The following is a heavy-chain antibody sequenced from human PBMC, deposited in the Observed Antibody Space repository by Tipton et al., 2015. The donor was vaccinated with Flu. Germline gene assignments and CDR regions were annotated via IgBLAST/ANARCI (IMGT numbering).Heavy chain of an antibody. J-gene: IGHJ3*02. V-gene: IGHV4-39*07. CDR2: IYYSGST. CDR3: ARERGYYYGSGSYYDAFDI. D-gene: IGHD3-10*01. Sequence: LRLSCTVSGGSISSGGYYWSWIRQPPGKGLEWIGSIYYSGSTYYNPSLKSRVTISVDTSKNQFSLKLSSVTAADTAVYYCARERGYYYGSGSYYDAFDIWGQGTMVTVSS. CDR1: GGSISSGGYY.